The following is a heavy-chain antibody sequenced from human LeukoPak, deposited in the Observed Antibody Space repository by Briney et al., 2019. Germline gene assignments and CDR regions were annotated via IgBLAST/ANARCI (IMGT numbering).Heavy chain of an antibody. CDR2: ISSSSKYI. CDR1: GFNFSGYN. V-gene: IGHV3-21*06. D-gene: IGHD6-13*01. J-gene: IGHJ4*02. Sequence: GYLRLSCAASGFNFSGYNMNWVRQAPGKGLDWVSVISSSSKYIYYADSVKGRFTISRDNAKNSLYLQMNSLRAEDTAVYYCARVSTAVSLAIDYWGQGTLVTVSS. CDR3: ARVSTAVSLAIDY.